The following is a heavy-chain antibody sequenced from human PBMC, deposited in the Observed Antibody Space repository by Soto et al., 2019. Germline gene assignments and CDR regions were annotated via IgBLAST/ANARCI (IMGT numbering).Heavy chain of an antibody. CDR1: GYTFTSYG. V-gene: IGHV1-18*01. D-gene: IGHD2-15*01. CDR2: ISAYNGNT. Sequence: QVQLVQSGAEVKKPGASVKVSCKASGYTFTSYGISWVRQAPGQGLEWMGWISAYNGNTNYAQKHQGRVTMTTDTTTSTDYMELRSLRSDDTDVYYYAGLQVVVAASFDYWGQGTLVTVSS. CDR3: AGLQVVVAASFDY. J-gene: IGHJ4*02.